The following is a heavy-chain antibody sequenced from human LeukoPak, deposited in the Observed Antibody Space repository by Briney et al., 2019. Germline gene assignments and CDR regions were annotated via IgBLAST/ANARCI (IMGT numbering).Heavy chain of an antibody. D-gene: IGHD2-21*01. J-gene: IGHJ1*01. CDR1: GFTVSSNY. Sequence: GGSLRLSCAASGFTVSSNYMSWVRQAPGKGLEWVSAISGSGGSTYYADSVKGRFTISRDNSKNTLYLQMNSLRAEDTAVYYCAKVRAVVVVIALEYFQHWGQGTLVTVSS. CDR3: AKVRAVVVVIALEYFQH. CDR2: ISGSGGST. V-gene: IGHV3-23*01.